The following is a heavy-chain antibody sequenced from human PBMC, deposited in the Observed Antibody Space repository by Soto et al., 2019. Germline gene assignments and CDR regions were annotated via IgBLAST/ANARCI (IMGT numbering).Heavy chain of an antibody. CDR3: ARGYCSGGTCYSRTFEY. V-gene: IGHV4-39*07. D-gene: IGHD2-15*01. CDR1: GGSISSSSYY. Sequence: SETLYLTCTVSGGSISSSSYYWGWIRQPPGKGLEWIGSIYYSGSTYYNPSLKSRVTISVDTSKNQFSLKLSSVTAADTAMYYCARGYCSGGTCYSRTFEYWGQGALVTVSS. CDR2: IYYSGST. J-gene: IGHJ4*02.